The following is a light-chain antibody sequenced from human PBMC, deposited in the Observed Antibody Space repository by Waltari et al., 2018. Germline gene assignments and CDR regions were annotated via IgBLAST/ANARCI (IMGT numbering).Light chain of an antibody. CDR1: QSVSSN. V-gene: IGKV3-15*01. Sequence: EIVMTQSPATLSVSPGERATLSCRASQSVSSNLAWYQQKPGQAPRLLLYGASTRATGVPARFRGSGSGTEFTLTISSLQSEDFAVYYCQQYNNWPPFTFGPGTKVDIK. CDR2: GAS. J-gene: IGKJ3*01. CDR3: QQYNNWPPFT.